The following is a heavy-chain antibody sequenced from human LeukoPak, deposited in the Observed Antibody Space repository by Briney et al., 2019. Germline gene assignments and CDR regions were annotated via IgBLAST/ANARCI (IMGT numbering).Heavy chain of an antibody. CDR2: IYYSGST. Sequence: PSETLSLTCTVSGGSISSGSYYWGWIRQPPGKGLEWIGSIYYSGSTYYNPSLKSRVTISVDTSKNQFSLKLSSVTAADTAVYYCASGDIVVVPAAMDYWGQGTLVTVSS. CDR3: ASGDIVVVPAAMDY. CDR1: GGSISSGSYY. D-gene: IGHD2-2*01. V-gene: IGHV4-39*01. J-gene: IGHJ4*02.